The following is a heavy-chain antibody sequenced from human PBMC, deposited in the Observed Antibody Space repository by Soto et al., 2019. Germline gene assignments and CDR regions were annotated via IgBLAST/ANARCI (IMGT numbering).Heavy chain of an antibody. J-gene: IGHJ3*02. Sequence: EVQLVESGGGVVRPGGSLRLSCAASGFTFDDFGMSWVRQAPGKGLEWVSGITWNGGSTGYADSVKGRFTISRDNAKKYLHLQRDSLRAEDTALYECARDGGVAVAVDAFDIWGQGTMVTVSS. D-gene: IGHD6-19*01. V-gene: IGHV3-20*01. CDR2: ITWNGGST. CDR3: ARDGGVAVAVDAFDI. CDR1: GFTFDDFG.